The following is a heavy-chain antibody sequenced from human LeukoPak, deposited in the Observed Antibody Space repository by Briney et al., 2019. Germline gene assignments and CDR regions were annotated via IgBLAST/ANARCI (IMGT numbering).Heavy chain of an antibody. D-gene: IGHD3-16*01. CDR2: IYYSGST. Sequence: SETLSLTCTVSGGSISSSSYYWGWIRQPPGKGLEWIGSIYYSGSTYYNPSLKSRVTISVDTSKNQFSLKLSSVTAADTAVYYCARSYVDHFDYWGQGTLVTVSS. CDR3: ARSYVDHFDY. V-gene: IGHV4-39*07. J-gene: IGHJ4*02. CDR1: GGSISSSSYY.